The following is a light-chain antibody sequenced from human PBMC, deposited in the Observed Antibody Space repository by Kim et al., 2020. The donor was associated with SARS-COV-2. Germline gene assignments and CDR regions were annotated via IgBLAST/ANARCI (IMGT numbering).Light chain of an antibody. CDR1: SLRRYY. J-gene: IGLJ1*01. CDR2: GKN. Sequence: SSELNQDPAVSVALGQTVRITCQGDSLRRYYASCYQQKPGQAPVLVIYGKNNRPSGIPDRFSGSSSGNTASLTITGAQAEDEADYYCNSRDSSGNHLGVFGTGTKVTVL. CDR3: NSRDSSGNHLGV. V-gene: IGLV3-19*01.